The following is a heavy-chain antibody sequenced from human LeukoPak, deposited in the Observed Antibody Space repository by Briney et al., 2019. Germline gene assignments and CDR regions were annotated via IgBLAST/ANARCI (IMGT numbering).Heavy chain of an antibody. CDR3: ATLGYCSSTSCYGGGAFDI. Sequence: ASVKVSCKASGYTFTSYYMHWVRQAPGKGLEWMGGFDPEDGETIYAQKFQGRVTMTEDTSTDTAYMELSSLRSEDTAVYYCATLGYCSSTSCYGGGAFDIWGQGTMVTVSS. J-gene: IGHJ3*02. CDR1: GYTFTSYY. CDR2: FDPEDGET. D-gene: IGHD2-2*01. V-gene: IGHV1-24*01.